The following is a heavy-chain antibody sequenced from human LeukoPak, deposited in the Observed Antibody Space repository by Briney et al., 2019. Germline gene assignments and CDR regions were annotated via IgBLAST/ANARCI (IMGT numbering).Heavy chain of an antibody. CDR3: AAFYDYVWGSYRYFDY. V-gene: IGHV1-18*04. CDR2: ISAYNGNT. Sequence: GASVKVSCKASGYTFTGYYMHWVRQAPGQGLEWMGWISAYNGNTNYAQKLQGRVTMTTDTSTSTAYMELRSLRSDDTAVYYCAAFYDYVWGSYRYFDYWGQGTLVTVSS. CDR1: GYTFTGYY. J-gene: IGHJ4*02. D-gene: IGHD3-16*02.